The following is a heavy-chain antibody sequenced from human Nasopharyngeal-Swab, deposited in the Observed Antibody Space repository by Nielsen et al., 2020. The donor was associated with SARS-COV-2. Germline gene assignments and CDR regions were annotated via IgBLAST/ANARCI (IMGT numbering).Heavy chain of an antibody. CDR3: ARGFRRGSYYDNIGADS. V-gene: IGHV3-21*01. D-gene: IGHD3-22*01. J-gene: IGHJ4*02. CDR2: ISSTNNFI. Sequence: GGSLRLSCAASGFTFSSHWMPWVRQAPGKGLEWVSSISSTNNFIFYADSVKGRFTISRDNTKNSLYLQMNTLRVADTAVYYCARGFRRGSYYDNIGADSWGQGTLVTVSS. CDR1: GFTFSSHW.